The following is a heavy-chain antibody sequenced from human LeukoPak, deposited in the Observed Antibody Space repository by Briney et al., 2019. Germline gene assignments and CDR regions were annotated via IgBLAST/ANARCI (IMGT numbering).Heavy chain of an antibody. CDR1: GFSLSHRGMC. CDR3: ARTYYYDRSGYLSDY. D-gene: IGHD3-22*01. J-gene: IGHJ4*02. V-gene: IGHV2-70*01. Sequence: SGPTLVKPTQTLTLTCTFSGFSLSHRGMCVSWIRQPPGKALERLALINWDDDKYHNTSLKTRLTISKDPSKNHVVLTMTNMDPVDTATYYCARTYYYDRSGYLSDYWGQGTLVTVSS. CDR2: INWDDDK.